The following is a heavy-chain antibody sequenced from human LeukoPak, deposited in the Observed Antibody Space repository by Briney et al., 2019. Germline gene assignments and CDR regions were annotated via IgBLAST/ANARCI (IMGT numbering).Heavy chain of an antibody. V-gene: IGHV1-69*06. Sequence: GASVKVCCKASGYTFTGYYMHWVRQAPGQGLEWMGGIIPIFGTANYAQKFQGRVTITADKSTSTAYMELSSLRSEDTAVYYCAREGGYDYYWFDPWGQGTLVTVSS. D-gene: IGHD5-12*01. CDR2: IIPIFGTA. CDR1: GYTFTGYY. J-gene: IGHJ5*02. CDR3: AREGGYDYYWFDP.